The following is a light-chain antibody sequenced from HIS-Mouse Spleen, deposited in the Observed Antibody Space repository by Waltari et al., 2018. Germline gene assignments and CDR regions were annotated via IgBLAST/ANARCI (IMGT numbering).Light chain of an antibody. CDR2: DDS. CDR3: QVWDSSSDHVG. V-gene: IGLV3-21*03. Sequence: SYVLTQPPSVSVAPGKTARITCGGNNIGSKSVHWYQQKPGQAPVLVVYDDSDRPSGIPGRFSGSNSGNTATLTISRVEAGDEADYYCQVWDSSSDHVGFGGGTKLTVL. J-gene: IGLJ2*01. CDR1: NIGSKS.